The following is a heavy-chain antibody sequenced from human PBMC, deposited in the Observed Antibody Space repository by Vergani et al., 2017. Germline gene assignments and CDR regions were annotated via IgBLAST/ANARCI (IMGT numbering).Heavy chain of an antibody. CDR3: ARERGAMDR. D-gene: IGHD3-10*01. CDR2: ISSDSRTI. J-gene: IGHJ4*02. V-gene: IGHV3-11*04. CDR1: GFTLHDYY. Sequence: QEQLVVSGGTLVKPGGSLRLSCVVSGFTLHDYYMSWIRQAPGKGLGWVAYISSDSRTIYYADSLKGRVPISRDNARNSVFLQMDSLRVNDTAVYFCARERGAMDRWGQGTLVTVSS.